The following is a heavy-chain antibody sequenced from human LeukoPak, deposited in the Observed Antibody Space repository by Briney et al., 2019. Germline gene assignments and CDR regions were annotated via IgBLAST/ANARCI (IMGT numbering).Heavy chain of an antibody. Sequence: GGPLNFSCAASGFAVSDNYMTWVRQAPGKGLEWVSLIYAAGGTYFADSVRGRFTISRDNSKNTVYLQMNNLGVDDTAVYYCGSSNLLTGYHFLNFWGQGTLVTVSS. CDR3: GSSNLLTGYHFLNF. J-gene: IGHJ4*02. CDR1: GFAVSDNY. V-gene: IGHV3-66*01. CDR2: IYAAGGT. D-gene: IGHD3-9*01.